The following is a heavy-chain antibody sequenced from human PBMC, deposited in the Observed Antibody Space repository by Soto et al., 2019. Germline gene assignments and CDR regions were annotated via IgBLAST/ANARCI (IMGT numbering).Heavy chain of an antibody. CDR3: ASIQYSNYGFPGC. CDR1: EFSFSDYW. J-gene: IGHJ4*02. Sequence: GGSLRLSCAASEFSFSDYWMAWVRQAPGKGLEWVANLDQGGGEKHYVDSVKGRFTISRDNAKNSLYLQMNSLRAEDTAVYYCASIQYSNYGFPGCWGQGTLVTVSS. CDR2: LDQGGGEK. V-gene: IGHV3-7*05. D-gene: IGHD4-4*01.